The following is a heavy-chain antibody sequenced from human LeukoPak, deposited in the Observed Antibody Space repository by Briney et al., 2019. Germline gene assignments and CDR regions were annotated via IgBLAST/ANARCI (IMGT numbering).Heavy chain of an antibody. CDR2: ISSSGSTI. J-gene: IGHJ5*02. Sequence: PGGSLRLSCAASGFTFSDYYMSWIRQAPGKGLEWVSYISSSGSTIYYADSVKGRFTISRDNAKNSLYLQMNSLRADDTAVYYCARDQRGGITIFGVVINSNWFDPWGQGTLVTVST. V-gene: IGHV3-11*01. D-gene: IGHD3-3*01. CDR3: ARDQRGGITIFGVVINSNWFDP. CDR1: GFTFSDYY.